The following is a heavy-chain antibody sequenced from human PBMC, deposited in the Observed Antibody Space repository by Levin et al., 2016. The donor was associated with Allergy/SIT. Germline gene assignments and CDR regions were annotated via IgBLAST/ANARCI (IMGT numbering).Heavy chain of an antibody. CDR1: GFTFSNYW. V-gene: IGHV3-7*03. CDR3: ARDEQLAVGGY. D-gene: IGHD6-6*01. CDR2: IKHDGSEK. J-gene: IGHJ4*02. Sequence: GESLKISCAASGFTFSNYWLSWVRQAPGKGLEWVANIKHDGSEKYYVDSVKGRFTISRDNAKNSLSLQMNSLRAEDTAVYYCARDEQLAVGGYWGQGTLVTVSS.